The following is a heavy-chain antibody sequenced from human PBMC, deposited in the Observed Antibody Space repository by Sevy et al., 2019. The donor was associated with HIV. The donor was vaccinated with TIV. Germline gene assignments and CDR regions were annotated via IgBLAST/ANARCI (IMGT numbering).Heavy chain of an antibody. Sequence: SSVNVSCKASGYTFTSYDINWARQATGQGLEWMGWMNPNSASTGYTQKFQGRVTMTRNTSINTAYMELCSLRSEDTAVYYCARVVFASSGWYYWGQGTLVTVSS. CDR1: GYTFTSYD. CDR2: MNPNSAST. CDR3: ARVVFASSGWYY. D-gene: IGHD6-19*01. J-gene: IGHJ4*02. V-gene: IGHV1-8*01.